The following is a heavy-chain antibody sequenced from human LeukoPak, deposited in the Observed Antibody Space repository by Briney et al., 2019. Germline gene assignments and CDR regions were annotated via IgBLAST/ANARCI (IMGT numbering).Heavy chain of an antibody. V-gene: IGHV1-69-2*01. CDR3: ATERGYDILAGYYNVEASTRSKPTRYYYYYMDV. CDR2: VDPEDGET. Sequence: ASVKVSCKVSGYTFTAYYMHWVQQAPGKGLEWMGLVDPEDGETIYAEKFQGRVTITADTSTDTAYMELSSLRSEDTAVYYCATERGYDILAGYYNVEASTRSKPTRYYYYYMDVWGKGTTVTVSS. D-gene: IGHD3-9*01. CDR1: GYTFTAYY. J-gene: IGHJ6*03.